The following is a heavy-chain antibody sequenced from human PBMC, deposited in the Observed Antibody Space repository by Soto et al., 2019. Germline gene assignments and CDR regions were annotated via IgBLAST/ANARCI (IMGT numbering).Heavy chain of an antibody. J-gene: IGHJ5*02. CDR1: GFTFSDYY. CDR2: ISSSSSYT. D-gene: IGHD6-6*01. V-gene: IGHV3-11*06. CDR3: ARDAILNYYSSSPPWFDP. Sequence: QVQLVESGGGLVKPGGSLRLSCAASGFTFSDYYMSWIRQAPGKGLEWVSYISSSSSYTYYADSVKGRFTISRDNAKNSLYQQINSQIAEDAAVYYCARDAILNYYSSSPPWFDPCGQGTLVTVSS.